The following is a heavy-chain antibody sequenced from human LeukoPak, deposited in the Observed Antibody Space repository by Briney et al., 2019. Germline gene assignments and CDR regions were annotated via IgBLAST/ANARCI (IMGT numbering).Heavy chain of an antibody. D-gene: IGHD3-10*01. V-gene: IGHV3-30-3*01. CDR3: ARDFPTPGD. CDR1: GFTFSSYA. Sequence: PGGSLRLSCAASGFTFSSYAMHWVRQAPGKGLEWVAVISYDGSNKYYADSVKGRFTISRDNSKNTLYLQMNSLRAEDTAVYYCARDFPTPGDWGQGTLVTVSS. J-gene: IGHJ4*02. CDR2: ISYDGSNK.